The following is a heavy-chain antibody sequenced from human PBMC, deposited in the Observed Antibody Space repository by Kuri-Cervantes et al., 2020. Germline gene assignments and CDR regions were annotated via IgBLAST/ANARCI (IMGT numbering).Heavy chain of an antibody. CDR1: GYTFTSYD. J-gene: IGHJ2*01. V-gene: IGHV1-18*01. CDR2: ISAYNGNT. Sequence: ASVKVSCKASGYTFTSYDINWVRQATGQGLEWMGWISAYNGNTNYAQKLQGRVTMTTDTSTSTAYMELSSLRSEDTAVYYCAGQGDTVIPGWYFDLWGRGTLVTVSS. CDR3: AGQGDTVIPGWYFDL. D-gene: IGHD3-16*01.